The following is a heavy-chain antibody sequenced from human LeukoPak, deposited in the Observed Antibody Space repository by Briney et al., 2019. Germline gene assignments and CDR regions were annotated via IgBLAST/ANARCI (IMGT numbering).Heavy chain of an antibody. CDR3: ARATGTTDAFDI. D-gene: IGHD1-7*01. J-gene: IGHJ3*02. V-gene: IGHV1-2*02. CDR2: INPNSGGT. CDR1: GYTFTGYY. Sequence: ASVKVSCKASGYTFTGYYMHWVRQAPGQGLEWMGWINPNSGGTNYAQKFQGRVTMTRDTSISTAYMELSRLRSDDTAVYYCARATGTTDAFDIWGHGTMVTVSS.